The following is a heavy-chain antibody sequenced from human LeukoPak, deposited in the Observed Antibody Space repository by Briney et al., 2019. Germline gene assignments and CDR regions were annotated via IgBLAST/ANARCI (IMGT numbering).Heavy chain of an antibody. Sequence: RPGGSLRLSCAASGFTFDDYTMHWVRQAPGKGLEWASLISWDGGSTYYADPVKGRFTISRDNSKNSLYLQMNSLRTEDTALYYCAKDIFVNGYDKGSFDIWGQGTMVTVSS. CDR1: GFTFDDYT. CDR3: AKDIFVNGYDKGSFDI. J-gene: IGHJ3*02. D-gene: IGHD3-22*01. CDR2: ISWDGGST. V-gene: IGHV3-43*01.